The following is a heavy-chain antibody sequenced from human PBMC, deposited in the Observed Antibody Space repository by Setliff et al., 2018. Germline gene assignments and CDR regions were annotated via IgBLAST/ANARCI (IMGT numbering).Heavy chain of an antibody. J-gene: IGHJ4*02. V-gene: IGHV1-69*06. CDR3: ARSGVGYDFWSGYEN. CDR2: IIPIFGTA. Sequence: SVKVSCKASGYTFTSYDISWVRQAPGQGLEWMGRIIPIFGTANYAQKFQGRVTITADKSTSTAYMELSSLRSEDTAVYYCARSGVGYDFWSGYENWGQGTLVTVSS. D-gene: IGHD3-3*01. CDR1: GYTFTSYD.